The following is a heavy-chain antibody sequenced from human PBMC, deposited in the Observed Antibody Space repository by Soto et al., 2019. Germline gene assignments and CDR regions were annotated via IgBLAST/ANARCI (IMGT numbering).Heavy chain of an antibody. V-gene: IGHV4-38-2*02. CDR3: VRDLDYGLYYFDY. J-gene: IGHJ4*02. CDR1: GYSISSGCY. D-gene: IGHD3-10*01. CDR2: MYPTGST. Sequence: SETLSLTCTVSGYSISSGCYWGWIRQPPGKRLEWIGSMYPTGSTYYNPSLKSRVTMSVDTSNNEFSLKLTSVTAADTAVYHCVRDLDYGLYYFDYWGQGTLVTVSS.